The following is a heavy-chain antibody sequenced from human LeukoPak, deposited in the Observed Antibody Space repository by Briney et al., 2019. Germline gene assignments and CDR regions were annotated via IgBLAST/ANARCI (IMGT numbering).Heavy chain of an antibody. J-gene: IGHJ3*01. V-gene: IGHV3-21*03. CDR3: ARETGFADAFDF. CDR2: ITGTGSQLDDV. Sequence: GGSLRLACAASGFQFSVYSMNWVRQAPGSGLQWVSRITGTGSQLDDVDYAHSVRGRFTISRDNGKDSLFLEMRGLRVEDTGIYFCARETGFADAFDFWGRGTLVTVSS. CDR1: GFQFSVYS.